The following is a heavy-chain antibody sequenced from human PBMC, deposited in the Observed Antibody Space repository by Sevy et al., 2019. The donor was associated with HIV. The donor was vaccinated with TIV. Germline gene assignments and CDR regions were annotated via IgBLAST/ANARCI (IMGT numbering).Heavy chain of an antibody. CDR1: GFIFGTYA. Sequence: GGSLRLSCAASGFIFGTYAMSWVRQAPGKGLEWVSAISGRGGSTYYADSLKGRFTISRDNSKKKLYLQMNSLRAEDTAVYYCAKGDRTFYGMDVWGQGTTVTVSS. J-gene: IGHJ6*02. CDR3: AKGDRTFYGMDV. V-gene: IGHV3-23*01. CDR2: ISGRGGST.